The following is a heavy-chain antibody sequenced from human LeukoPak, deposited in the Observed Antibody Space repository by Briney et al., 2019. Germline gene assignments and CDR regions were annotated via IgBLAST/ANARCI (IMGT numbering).Heavy chain of an antibody. CDR2: IYYSGST. J-gene: IGHJ6*04. Sequence: KPSETLSLTCTVSGGSISSGGYYWSWIRQHPGKGLEWIGYIYYSGSTYYNPSLKSRVTISVDTSKNQFSLKLSSVTAADTAVYYCARGRGYCSSTSCYRLYYYYYGMDVWGKGTTVTVSS. D-gene: IGHD2-2*01. V-gene: IGHV4-31*03. CDR1: GGSISSGGYY. CDR3: ARGRGYCSSTSCYRLYYYYYGMDV.